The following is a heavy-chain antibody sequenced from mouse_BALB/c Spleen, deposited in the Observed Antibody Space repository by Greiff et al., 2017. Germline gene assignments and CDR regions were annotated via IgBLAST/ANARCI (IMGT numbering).Heavy chain of an antibody. V-gene: IGHV1S135*01. D-gene: IGHD2-1*01. Sequence: VQLQQSGPELVKPGASVKVSCKVTGYAFTSYNMYWVKQSHGKSLEWIGYIDPYNGGTSYNQKFKGKVTLTVDKSSSTAYMNHNSLTSEDSAVYYCAIYGNYENWGQGTLVTVSA. CDR1: GYAFTSYN. CDR2: IDPYNGGT. J-gene: IGHJ3*01. CDR3: AIYGNYEN.